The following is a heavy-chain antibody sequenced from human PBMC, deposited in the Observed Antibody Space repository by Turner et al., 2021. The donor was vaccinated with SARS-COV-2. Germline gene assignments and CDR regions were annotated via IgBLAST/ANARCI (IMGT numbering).Heavy chain of an antibody. CDR3: ARDLGGTSSLGGYFDY. Sequence: EVQLVESGGGLVQPGGSLRLSCAASGFTVSSNYMNLVRQAPGKGLEWVSVIYSGGSTYYADSVKGRFTISRDTSKNTLYLQMNSLRAEDTAVYYCARDLGGTSSLGGYFDYWGQGTLVTVSS. CDR1: GFTVSSNY. V-gene: IGHV3-66*02. CDR2: IYSGGST. J-gene: IGHJ4*02. D-gene: IGHD2-2*01.